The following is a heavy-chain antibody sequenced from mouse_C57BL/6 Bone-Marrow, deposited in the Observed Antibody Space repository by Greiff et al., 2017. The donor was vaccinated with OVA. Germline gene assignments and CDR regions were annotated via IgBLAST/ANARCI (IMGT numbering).Heavy chain of an antibody. D-gene: IGHD4-1*01. J-gene: IGHJ3*01. Sequence: VHLVESGAELVKPGASVKISCKASGYAFSSYWMNWVKQRPGKGLEWIGQIYPGDGDTNYNGKFKGKATLTADKSSSTAYMQLSSLTSEDSAVYFCARGWDVPWFAYWGQGTLVTVSA. CDR3: ARGWDVPWFAY. CDR2: IYPGDGDT. CDR1: GYAFSSYW. V-gene: IGHV1-80*01.